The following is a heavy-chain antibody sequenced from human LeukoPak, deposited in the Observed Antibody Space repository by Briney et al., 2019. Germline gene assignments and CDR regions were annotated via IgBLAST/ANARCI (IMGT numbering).Heavy chain of an antibody. CDR2: INHSGST. J-gene: IGHJ4*02. Sequence: SETLSLTCAVYGGSFSGYYWSWIRQPPGKGLEWIGEINHSGSTNYNPSLKGRVTISVDTSKNQFSLKLSSVTAADTAVYYCARGRGPYSYGHHFDYWGQGTLVTVSS. CDR1: GGSFSGYY. CDR3: ARGRGPYSYGHHFDY. V-gene: IGHV4-34*01. D-gene: IGHD5-18*01.